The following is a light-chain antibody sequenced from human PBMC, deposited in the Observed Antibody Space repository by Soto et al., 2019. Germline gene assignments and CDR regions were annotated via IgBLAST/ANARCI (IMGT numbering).Light chain of an antibody. CDR1: QSVLFRSNKKNY. V-gene: IGKV4-1*01. CDR3: QQYYTTLRT. Sequence: DIVMTQSPDSLAVSLGGTATIHCKSSQSVLFRSNKKNYLAWYQQKPGQPPKLLFYWASTRQSGVPDRLSGSGSGTDFTLTISSLQAEDVAVYYCQQYYTTLRTFGQGAKVEIK. CDR2: WAS. J-gene: IGKJ1*01.